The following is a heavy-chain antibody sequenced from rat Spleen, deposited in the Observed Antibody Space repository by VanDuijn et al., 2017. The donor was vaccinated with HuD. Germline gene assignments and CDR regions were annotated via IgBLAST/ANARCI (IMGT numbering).Heavy chain of an antibody. CDR3: TRSGKYPYFDY. CDR1: GLSLTSNS. D-gene: IGHD3-7*01. J-gene: IGHJ2*01. Sequence: QVQLKESGPDLVQPSQTLSLTCTVSGLSLTSNSLHWVRQPPGKGLEWMGGIWGDGGTNYNSALKSRLTISRDTSKSQVFLKRNRLQTDDTAIYFCTRSGKYPYFDYWGQGVMVTVSS. V-gene: IGHV2-1*01. CDR2: IWGDGGT.